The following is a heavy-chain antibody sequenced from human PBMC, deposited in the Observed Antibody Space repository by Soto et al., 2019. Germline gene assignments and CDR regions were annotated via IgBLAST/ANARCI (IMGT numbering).Heavy chain of an antibody. V-gene: IGHV3-48*02. CDR3: ARVPVYRSGWPDY. D-gene: IGHD6-19*01. Sequence: PGGSLRLSCAASGFTFRSYSMNWVRQAPGKGLEWVSYISSSSSTIYNADSVKGRFTISRDNAKNLLYLQMNSLRDEDTAVYYCARVPVYRSGWPDYWGQGTLVTVSS. CDR2: ISSSSSTI. CDR1: GFTFRSYS. J-gene: IGHJ4*02.